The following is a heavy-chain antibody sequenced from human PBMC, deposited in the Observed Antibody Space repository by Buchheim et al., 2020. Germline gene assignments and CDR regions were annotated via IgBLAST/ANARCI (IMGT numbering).Heavy chain of an antibody. CDR1: GFTFSSYS. J-gene: IGHJ2*01. V-gene: IGHV3-21*01. CDR3: ARVPGELWLFWYFDL. Sequence: EVQLVESGGGLVKPGGSLRLSCAASGFTFSSYSMNWVRQAPGKGLEWVSSISSSSSYIYYADSVKGRFTISRANAKNSLYLQMNSLRAEDTAVYYCARVPGELWLFWYFDLWGRGTL. D-gene: IGHD5-18*01. CDR2: ISSSSSYI.